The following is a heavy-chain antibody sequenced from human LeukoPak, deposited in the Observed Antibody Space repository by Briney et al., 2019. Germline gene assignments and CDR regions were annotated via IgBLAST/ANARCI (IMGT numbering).Heavy chain of an antibody. CDR2: IYWNDDK. V-gene: IGHV2-5*01. CDR3: AHRNYGDYSFDY. CDR1: GGSISSYYW. Sequence: TLSLTCTVSGGSISSYYWSWIRQPPGKALEWLALIYWNDDKRYSPSLKSRLTITKGTSKNQVVLTMTNMDPVDTATYYCAHRNYGDYSFDYWGQGTLVTVSS. D-gene: IGHD4-17*01. J-gene: IGHJ4*02.